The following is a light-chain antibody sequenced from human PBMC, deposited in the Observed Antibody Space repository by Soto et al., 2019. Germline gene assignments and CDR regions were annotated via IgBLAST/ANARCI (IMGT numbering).Light chain of an antibody. CDR2: GAS. CDR3: QQYNNWPFPSWT. Sequence: EIVMTQSPATLSVSPGERATLSCRASQSVSRNLAWYQQKPGQAPRLLIYGASTRATGIPARFSGSGSGTEFTLTISCLQSEGFAVYYCQQYNNWPFPSWTFGQGTKVEIK. CDR1: QSVSRN. J-gene: IGKJ1*01. V-gene: IGKV3-15*01.